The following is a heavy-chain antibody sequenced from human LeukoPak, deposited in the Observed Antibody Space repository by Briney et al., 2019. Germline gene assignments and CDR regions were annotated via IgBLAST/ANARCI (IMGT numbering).Heavy chain of an antibody. D-gene: IGHD2/OR15-2a*01. CDR1: GFTFSNHW. J-gene: IGHJ4*02. V-gene: IGHV3-7*01. Sequence: GGSLRLSCAASGFTFSNHWMSWVRQAPGKGLEWVANIHHEGSEEYYVDSVKGRFTISRDNAKNSLYLQMNSLRVEDTAVYYCVRDDFGPAYWGQGTLVTVSS. CDR2: IHHEGSEE. CDR3: VRDDFGPAY.